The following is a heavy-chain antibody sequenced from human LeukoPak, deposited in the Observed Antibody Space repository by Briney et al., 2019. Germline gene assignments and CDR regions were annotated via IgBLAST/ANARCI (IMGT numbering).Heavy chain of an antibody. CDR2: INLDGTET. CDR3: VREVTVTSYFDY. CDR1: GFTFDDYG. Sequence: GGSLRLSCAASGFTFDDYGMSWVRQAPGKGLIWVSRINLDGTETTYADSVKGRFTISRDNAKNTLYLQMNSLRAEDTAVYYCVREVTVTSYFDYWGQGILVTVSS. V-gene: IGHV3-74*01. J-gene: IGHJ4*02. D-gene: IGHD2-21*02.